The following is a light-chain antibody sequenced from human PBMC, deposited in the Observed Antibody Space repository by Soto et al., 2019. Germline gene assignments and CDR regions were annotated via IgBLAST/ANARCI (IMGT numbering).Light chain of an antibody. CDR3: SSYTNINTRACV. V-gene: IGLV2-14*01. CDR2: EVT. CDR1: SGDIGSYNR. J-gene: IGLJ1*01. Sequence: LTQPASVSGSPGQSITISCTGTSGDIGSYNRVSWYQQHPGKALKLIIYEVTDRPSGVSNRFSGSKSGNTASLTISGLQAEDEAEYYCSSYTNINTRACVFGTGTKVTVL.